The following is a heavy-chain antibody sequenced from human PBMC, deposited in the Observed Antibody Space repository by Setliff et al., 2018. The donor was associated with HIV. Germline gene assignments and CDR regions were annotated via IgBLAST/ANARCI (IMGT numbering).Heavy chain of an antibody. V-gene: IGHV4-39*01. Sequence: SETLSLTCSVSGGSMSSTSYEWGWIRQPPGKGLEWIGSLHYSGGTYYNPSLKSRVTISEDKSKSQLSLELTSVNAADAAVYYCAKKYNDFWSGQTDVWGKGTAVTVSS. J-gene: IGHJ6*04. CDR2: LHYSGGT. CDR3: AKKYNDFWSGQTDV. D-gene: IGHD3-3*01. CDR1: GGSMSSTSYE.